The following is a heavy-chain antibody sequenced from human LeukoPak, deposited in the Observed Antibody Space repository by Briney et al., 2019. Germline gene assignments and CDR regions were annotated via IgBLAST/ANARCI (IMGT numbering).Heavy chain of an antibody. CDR1: GGSISSYY. D-gene: IGHD1-1*01. CDR3: ARKHRWNGLYFDY. V-gene: IGHV4-59*04. Sequence: SETLSLTCTVSGGSISSYYWSWIRQPPGKRLEWIGYIHYSGSTYYNPSLLSRVTMSVDTSKNQFSLKLSSVTAVDTAVYYCARKHRWNGLYFDYWGQGILVTVSS. J-gene: IGHJ4*02. CDR2: IHYSGST.